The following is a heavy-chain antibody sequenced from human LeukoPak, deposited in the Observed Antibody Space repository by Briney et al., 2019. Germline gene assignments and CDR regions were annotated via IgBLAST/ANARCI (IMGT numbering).Heavy chain of an antibody. V-gene: IGHV4-59*08. CDR3: ARHQYSSGLNWFDP. D-gene: IGHD6-19*01. Sequence: PETLSLTCTVSGGSISSYYWSWIRQPPGKGLEWIGYIYYSGSTNYNPSLKSRVTISVDTSKNQFSLKLSSVTAADTAVYYCARHQYSSGLNWFDPWGQGTLVTVSS. CDR1: GGSISSYY. CDR2: IYYSGST. J-gene: IGHJ5*02.